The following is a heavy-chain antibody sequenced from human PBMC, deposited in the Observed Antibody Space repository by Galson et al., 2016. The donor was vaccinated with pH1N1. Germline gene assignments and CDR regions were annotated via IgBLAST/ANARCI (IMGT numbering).Heavy chain of an antibody. CDR2: ITSNSFHI. D-gene: IGHD1-26*01. J-gene: IGHJ6*03. Sequence: SLRLSCAASGFTFTAYSMNWVRQAPGKGLEWVASITSNSFHIYYTDSVRGRFTISRDNAKNSLYLHMHSLSAEDTAVYYCARDPGRPRLFYMDVWVKGTTVTVS. CDR1: GFTFTAYS. CDR3: ARDPGRPRLFYMDV. V-gene: IGHV3-21*01.